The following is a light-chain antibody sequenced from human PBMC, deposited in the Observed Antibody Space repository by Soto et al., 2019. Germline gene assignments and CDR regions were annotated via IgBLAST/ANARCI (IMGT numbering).Light chain of an antibody. CDR2: EVN. Sequence: LTQPPSASGSPGQSVAISCTGTSSDVGGYNYVSWYQQHPGEAPKLMIYEVNKRPSGVPDRFSGSKSGNTASLTVSGLQAEDEADYYCSSYAGSSNVFGTGTKVTVL. V-gene: IGLV2-8*01. J-gene: IGLJ1*01. CDR3: SSYAGSSNV. CDR1: SSDVGGYNY.